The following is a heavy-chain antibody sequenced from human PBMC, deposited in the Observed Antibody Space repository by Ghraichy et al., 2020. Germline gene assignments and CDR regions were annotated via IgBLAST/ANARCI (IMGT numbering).Heavy chain of an antibody. J-gene: IGHJ4*02. CDR1: GYTFTSYG. V-gene: IGHV1-18*01. CDR2: ISAYNGNT. Sequence: ASVKVSCKASGYTFTSYGISWVRQAPGQGLEWMGWISAYNGNTNYAQKLQGRVTMTTDTSTSTAYMELRSLRSEDTAVYYCARVRGSSSGWYGVFDYWGQGTLVTVSS. CDR3: ARVRGSSSGWYGVFDY. D-gene: IGHD6-19*01.